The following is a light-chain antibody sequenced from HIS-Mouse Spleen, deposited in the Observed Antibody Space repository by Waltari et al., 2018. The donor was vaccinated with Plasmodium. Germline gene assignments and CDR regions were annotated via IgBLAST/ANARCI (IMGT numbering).Light chain of an antibody. CDR3: YSTDSSGNHRV. Sequence: SYELTQPPSVSVSPGQTARITGSGDALPKKYAYSYQQKSGQAPVLVIYEDSKRPSGIPERFSGSSSGTMATLTISGAQVEDEADYYCYSTDSSGNHRVFGGGTKLTVL. CDR2: EDS. CDR1: ALPKKY. J-gene: IGLJ3*02. V-gene: IGLV3-10*01.